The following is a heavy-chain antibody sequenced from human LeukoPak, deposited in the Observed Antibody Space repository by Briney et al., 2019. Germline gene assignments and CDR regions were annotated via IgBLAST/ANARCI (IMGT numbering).Heavy chain of an antibody. D-gene: IGHD6-13*01. CDR2: INAGNGNT. V-gene: IGHV1-3*01. J-gene: IGHJ3*02. Sequence: ASVKVSCKASGYTFTSYAMHWVRQAPGQRLEWMGWINAGNGNTKYSQKFQGRVTITRDTSASTAYMELSSLRSEDTAVYYCARAATAADAFDIWGQGTMVTVSS. CDR3: ARAATAADAFDI. CDR1: GYTFTSYA.